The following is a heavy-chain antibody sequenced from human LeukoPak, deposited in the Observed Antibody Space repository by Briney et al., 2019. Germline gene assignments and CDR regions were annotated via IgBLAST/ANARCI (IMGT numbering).Heavy chain of an antibody. D-gene: IGHD3-3*01. V-gene: IGHV1-69*05. Sequence: ASVKVSCTASGGTFSYTAISWVRQAPGQGLECMGGIIPLFGTTNYAQKFQGRVTITKNDSTTTAYMELSSLRSDDTAMYYCARAAYNDFWSEYNYFGPWGQGSLVTVSS. J-gene: IGHJ5*02. CDR1: GGTFSYTA. CDR3: ARAAYNDFWSEYNYFGP. CDR2: IIPLFGTT.